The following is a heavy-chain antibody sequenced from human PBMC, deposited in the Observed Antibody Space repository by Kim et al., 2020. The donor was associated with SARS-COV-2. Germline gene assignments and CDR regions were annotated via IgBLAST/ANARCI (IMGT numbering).Heavy chain of an antibody. CDR3: ARDMIVVVIKAQDAFDI. V-gene: IGHV3-21*01. J-gene: IGHJ3*02. Sequence: GGSLRLSCAASGFTFSSYSMNWVRQAPGKGLEWVSSISSSSSYIYYADSVKGRFTISRDNAKNSLYLQMNSLRAEDTAVYYCARDMIVVVIKAQDAFDIWGQGTMVTVSS. CDR2: ISSSSSYI. D-gene: IGHD3-22*01. CDR1: GFTFSSYS.